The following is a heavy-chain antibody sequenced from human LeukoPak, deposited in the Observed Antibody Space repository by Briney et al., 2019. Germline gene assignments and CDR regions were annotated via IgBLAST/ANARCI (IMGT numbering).Heavy chain of an antibody. J-gene: IGHJ1*01. Sequence: PSETLSLTCTVSGGSISSYYWSWIRQPPGKGLEWIGYIYYSGSTNYNPSLKSRVTISVDTSKNQFSLKLSSVTAADTAVYYCARSCGGDCYSSTAEYFQHWGQGTLVTVSS. V-gene: IGHV4-59*01. CDR2: IYYSGST. D-gene: IGHD2-21*01. CDR1: GGSISSYY. CDR3: ARSCGGDCYSSTAEYFQH.